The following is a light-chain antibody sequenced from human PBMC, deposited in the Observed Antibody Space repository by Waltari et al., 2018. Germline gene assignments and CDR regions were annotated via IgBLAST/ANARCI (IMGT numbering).Light chain of an antibody. CDR2: EVI. CDR3: SSYAGGKTF. Sequence: QSALTQPASVSGSPGQSITISCTGTTSDIGNYNFVSWYQQHPGKAPKLIIYEVIKRPSGVSHRFSGSKSADTASLTISGLQTEDEADYYCSSYAGGKTFFGGGTKVTVL. V-gene: IGLV2-23*02. CDR1: TSDIGNYNF. J-gene: IGLJ2*01.